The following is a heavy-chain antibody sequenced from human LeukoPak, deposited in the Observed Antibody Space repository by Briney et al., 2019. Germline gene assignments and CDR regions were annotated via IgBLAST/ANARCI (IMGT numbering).Heavy chain of an antibody. D-gene: IGHD4-11*01. CDR2: IYSGGST. Sequence: GGCLRLSCAASGFTVSSNYMSWVRQAPGKGLEWVSVIYSGGSTYYADSVKGRFTISRDNSKNTLFLQMNNLRAEDTAVYYCARASHDYSRDYNFDYWGQGTLVTVSS. CDR3: ARASHDYSRDYNFDY. CDR1: GFTVSSNY. J-gene: IGHJ4*02. V-gene: IGHV3-66*01.